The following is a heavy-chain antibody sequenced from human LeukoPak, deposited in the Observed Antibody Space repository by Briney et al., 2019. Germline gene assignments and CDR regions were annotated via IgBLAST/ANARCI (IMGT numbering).Heavy chain of an antibody. Sequence: SVKVSCKASGGTFSSYAISWVRQAPGQGLEWMGRIIPILGIANYAQKFQGRVTITADKSTSTTYMELSSLRSEDTAVYYCAMIAAAGTGVDYWGQGALVTVSS. D-gene: IGHD6-13*01. CDR3: AMIAAAGTGVDY. CDR1: GGTFSSYA. J-gene: IGHJ4*02. V-gene: IGHV1-69*04. CDR2: IIPILGIA.